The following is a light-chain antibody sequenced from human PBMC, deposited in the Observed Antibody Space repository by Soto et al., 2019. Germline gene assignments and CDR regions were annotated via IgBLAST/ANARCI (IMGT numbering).Light chain of an antibody. Sequence: DIQMTQSPSSLSASVGDRVTITCRASQGIFDDLAWYQQKPGKAPKRLIYAASTLQSGVPSRFSGSGSGTEFTLTISSLQPEDFATYYCLQHNAYPLTFGGGTKVEIK. CDR1: QGIFDD. CDR2: AAS. CDR3: LQHNAYPLT. V-gene: IGKV1-17*01. J-gene: IGKJ4*01.